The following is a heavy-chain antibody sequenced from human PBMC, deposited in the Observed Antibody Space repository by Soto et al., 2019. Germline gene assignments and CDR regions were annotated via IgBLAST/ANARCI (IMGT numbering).Heavy chain of an antibody. CDR3: AKDVSSGRINWFDP. CDR2: ISGSGGST. Sequence: PVGSLRLSCAASGFTFSSYAMSWVRQAPGKGLEWVSAISGSGGSTYYADSVKGRFTISRDNSKNTLYLQMNSLRAEDTAVYYCAKDVSSGRINWFDPWGQGTLVTVSS. J-gene: IGHJ5*02. CDR1: GFTFSSYA. V-gene: IGHV3-23*01. D-gene: IGHD6-19*01.